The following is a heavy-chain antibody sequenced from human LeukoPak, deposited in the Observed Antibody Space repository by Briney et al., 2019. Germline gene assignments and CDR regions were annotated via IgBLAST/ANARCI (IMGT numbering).Heavy chain of an antibody. CDR2: IKSKTDGGTT. Sequence: GGSLGLSCAASGFTFSNAWMSWVRQAPGKGLEWVGRIKSKTDGGTTDYAAPVKGRFTISRDDSKNTLYLQMNSLKTEDTAVYYCTTPTIFVFFYYYMDVWGKGTTVTVSS. V-gene: IGHV3-15*01. CDR3: TTPTIFVFFYYYMDV. D-gene: IGHD3-3*01. J-gene: IGHJ6*03. CDR1: GFTFSNAW.